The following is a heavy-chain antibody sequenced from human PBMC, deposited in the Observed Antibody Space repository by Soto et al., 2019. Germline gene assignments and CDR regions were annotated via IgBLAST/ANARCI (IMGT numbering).Heavy chain of an antibody. CDR1: GGTFSSYA. D-gene: IGHD3-3*01. Sequence: ASVKVSCKASGGTFSSYAISWVRQAPGQGLEWMGGIIPIFGTANYAQKLQGRVTITADESTSTAYMELSSLRSEDTAVYYCARVGGRFLEWLLNNHYYYYGMDVWGQGTTVTSP. J-gene: IGHJ6*02. CDR2: IIPIFGTA. V-gene: IGHV1-69*13. CDR3: ARVGGRFLEWLLNNHYYYYGMDV.